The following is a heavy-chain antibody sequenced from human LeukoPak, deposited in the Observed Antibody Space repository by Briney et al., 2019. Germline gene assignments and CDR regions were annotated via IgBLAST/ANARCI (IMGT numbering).Heavy chain of an antibody. Sequence: SETLSLTCAVYGGSFSGYYWSWIRQPPGKGLEWIGETNHSGSTNYNPSLKSRVTISVDTSKNQFSLKLSSVTAADTAVYYCARAGGRGWFDPWGQGTVVTVSS. D-gene: IGHD2-15*01. V-gene: IGHV4-34*01. CDR1: GGSFSGYY. J-gene: IGHJ5*02. CDR3: ARAGGRGWFDP. CDR2: TNHSGST.